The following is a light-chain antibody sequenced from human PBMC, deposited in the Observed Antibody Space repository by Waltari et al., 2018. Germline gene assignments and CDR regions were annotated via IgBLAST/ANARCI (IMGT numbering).Light chain of an antibody. CDR3: QAWDSSTAE. Sequence: SYELTQPPSVSVSPGQTASITCSGDKLGDKYACWYQQKPGPSPVLVIYQDSKRPSGIPERFSGSNSGNTATLTISGTQAMDEADYYCQAWDSSTAEFGGGTKLTVL. CDR1: KLGDKY. V-gene: IGLV3-1*01. J-gene: IGLJ2*01. CDR2: QDS.